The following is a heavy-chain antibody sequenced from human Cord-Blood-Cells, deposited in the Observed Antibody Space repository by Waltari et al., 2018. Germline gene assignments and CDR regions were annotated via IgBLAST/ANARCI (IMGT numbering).Heavy chain of an antibody. V-gene: IGHV1-69*08. J-gene: IGHJ4*02. Sequence: QVQLVQSGAEVKKPGSSVKVSCKASGGTFSSYTIRWVRQAPGQGLEWMGRIIPILGIANYAQKFKGRVTITADKSTSTAYMELSSLRSEDTAVYYCARDNPSLDDYGDYEDYYFDYWGQGTLVTVSS. D-gene: IGHD4-17*01. CDR1: GGTFSSYT. CDR3: ARDNPSLDDYGDYEDYYFDY. CDR2: IIPILGIA.